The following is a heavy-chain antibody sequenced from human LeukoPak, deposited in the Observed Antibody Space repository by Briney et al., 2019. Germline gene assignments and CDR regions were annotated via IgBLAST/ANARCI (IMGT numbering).Heavy chain of an antibody. CDR3: ARHAEYSSSYNWFDP. Sequence: GASVKVSCKASGGTFSSCAISWVRQAPGQGLEWMGRIIPILGIANYAQKFQGRVTITADKSTSTAYMELSSLRSEDTAVYYCARHAEYSSSYNWFDPWGQGTLVTVSS. J-gene: IGHJ5*02. V-gene: IGHV1-69*04. CDR2: IIPILGIA. CDR1: GGTFSSCA. D-gene: IGHD6-13*01.